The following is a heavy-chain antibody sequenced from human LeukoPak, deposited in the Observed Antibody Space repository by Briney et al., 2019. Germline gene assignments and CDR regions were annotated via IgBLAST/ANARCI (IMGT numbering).Heavy chain of an antibody. CDR3: AKDSGVYYVDYYYMDV. Sequence: GGSLRLSCAASGFTVSSNYMSWVRQAPGKGLEWVSVIYSGGSTYYADSVKGRFTISRDNSKNTLYLEMNSLRAEDTAVYYCAKDSGVYYVDYYYMDVWGKGTTVTVSS. V-gene: IGHV3-66*01. J-gene: IGHJ6*03. CDR2: IYSGGST. D-gene: IGHD3-22*01. CDR1: GFTVSSNY.